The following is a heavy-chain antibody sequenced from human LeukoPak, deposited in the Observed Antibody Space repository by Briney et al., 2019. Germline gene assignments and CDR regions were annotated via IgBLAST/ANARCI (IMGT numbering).Heavy chain of an antibody. CDR1: GGSFSGYY. D-gene: IGHD2-2*01. Sequence: SETLSLTCAVYGGSFSGYYWSWIRQPPGKGLEWIGEINHRGSTNYNPSLKSRVTISVDTSKNQFSLKLSSVTAADTAAYYCARGLGPRYCSSTSCRALFDYWGQGTLVTVPS. V-gene: IGHV4-34*01. CDR3: ARGLGPRYCSSTSCRALFDY. J-gene: IGHJ4*02. CDR2: INHRGST.